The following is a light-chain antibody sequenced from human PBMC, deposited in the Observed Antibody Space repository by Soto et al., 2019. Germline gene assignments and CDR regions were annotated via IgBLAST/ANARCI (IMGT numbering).Light chain of an antibody. J-gene: IGLJ3*02. CDR2: EVS. CDR3: TSYSTSSTLVV. Sequence: QSVLTQPASVSGSPGQSITIACTGTNSDVGSYKYVSWFQQHPGKAPKLIIYEVSIRPSGVSNRFSGSKSGNTASLTISGLQPEDEADHYCTSYSTSSTLVVFGGGTKLTVL. CDR1: NSDVGSYKY. V-gene: IGLV2-14*03.